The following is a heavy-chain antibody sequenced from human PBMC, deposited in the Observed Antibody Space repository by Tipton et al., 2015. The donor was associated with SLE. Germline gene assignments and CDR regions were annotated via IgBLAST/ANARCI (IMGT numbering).Heavy chain of an antibody. J-gene: IGHJ3*02. D-gene: IGHD3-22*01. CDR3: ARASGRRGRITMIVLDAFDI. Sequence: TLSLTCTVSGGSISSGNYYWSWIRQPAGKGLEWIGNIYTSGSTNYNPSLKSRVTISVDTSKKQSSLKLSPVTAADTAVYYCARASGRRGRITMIVLDAFDIWGQGTMVTVSS. CDR2: IYTSGST. V-gene: IGHV4-61*09. CDR1: GGSISSGNYY.